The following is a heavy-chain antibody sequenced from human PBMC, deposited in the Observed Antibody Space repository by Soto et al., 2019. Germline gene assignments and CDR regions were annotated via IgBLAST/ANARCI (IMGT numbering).Heavy chain of an antibody. CDR2: IYDSGST. CDR1: GGSISSYD. CDR3: ARAVRYYYHSGSGTWFDS. Sequence: SETMSVTCTVAGGSISSYDWSWIRQPPGKGLEWIGYIYDSGSTSYNPSLKSRVTISVDTSKNQFSLNLRSVTAADTAVYYCARAVRYYYHSGSGTWFDSWGQGTLVTVSS. V-gene: IGHV4-59*01. D-gene: IGHD3-10*01. J-gene: IGHJ5*01.